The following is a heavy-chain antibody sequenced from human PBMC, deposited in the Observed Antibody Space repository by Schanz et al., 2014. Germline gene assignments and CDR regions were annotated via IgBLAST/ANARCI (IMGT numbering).Heavy chain of an antibody. V-gene: IGHV1-46*01. CDR2: INPSGGNT. CDR3: ARAYSSGWYLDY. Sequence: QVQLVQSGAEVKKPGASVKVSCKASGYTFTSYYMHWVRQAPGQGLEWMGIINPSGGNTSYAQKSKGRVTMTRDTSTSTVSMYLRRRRSEATAVYYCARAYSSGWYLDYWGQGTLVTVSS. CDR1: GYTFTSYY. D-gene: IGHD6-19*01. J-gene: IGHJ4*02.